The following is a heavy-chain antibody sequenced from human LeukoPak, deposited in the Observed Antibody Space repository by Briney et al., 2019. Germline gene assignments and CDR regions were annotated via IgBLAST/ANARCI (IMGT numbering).Heavy chain of an antibody. CDR1: GYTFTGYY. Sequence: ASVKVSCKASGYTFTGYYMHWVRQAPGQGLEWMGWINPNSGGTNYAQKFQGRVTMTRDTSISTAYMELSRLRSDDTAVYYRASPGATVTSHYYYGMDVWGQGTTVTVSS. V-gene: IGHV1-2*02. J-gene: IGHJ6*02. CDR3: ASPGATVTSHYYYGMDV. CDR2: INPNSGGT. D-gene: IGHD4-17*01.